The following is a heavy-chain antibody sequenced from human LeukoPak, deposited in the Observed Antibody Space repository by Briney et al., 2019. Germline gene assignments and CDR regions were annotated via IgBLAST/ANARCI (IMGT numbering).Heavy chain of an antibody. V-gene: IGHV4-4*02. CDR3: ARDRDPYYYDSSGLEGAFDI. CDR2: IYHSGST. CDR1: GGSISSSNW. D-gene: IGHD3-22*01. Sequence: PSETLSLTCAVSGGSISSSNWWSWVRQPPGKGLEWIGEIYHSGSTNYNPSLKSRVTISVDKSKNQFSLKLSSVTAADTAMYYCARDRDPYYYDSSGLEGAFDIWGQGTMVTVSS. J-gene: IGHJ3*02.